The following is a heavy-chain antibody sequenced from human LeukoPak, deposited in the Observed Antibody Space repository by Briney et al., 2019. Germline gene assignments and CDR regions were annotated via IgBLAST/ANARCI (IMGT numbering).Heavy chain of an antibody. CDR2: IIPIFGTA. Sequence: SVKVSCKASGGTFSSYAISWVRQAPGQGLEWMGGIIPIFGTANYAQKFQGRVTITTDESTSTAYMQLSSLRSEDTAVYYCAAQIAARRYYFDYWGQGTLVTVSS. J-gene: IGHJ4*02. CDR3: AAQIAARRYYFDY. V-gene: IGHV1-69*05. D-gene: IGHD6-6*01. CDR1: GGTFSSYA.